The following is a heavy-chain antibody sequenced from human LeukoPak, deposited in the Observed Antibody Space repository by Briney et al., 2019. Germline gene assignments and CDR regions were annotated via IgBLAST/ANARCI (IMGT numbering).Heavy chain of an antibody. CDR3: ARQFRYCSGGSCYGDYFDY. V-gene: IGHV5-51*01. CDR1: GYSFTSYW. J-gene: IGHJ4*02. D-gene: IGHD2-15*01. CDR2: IYPGDSDT. Sequence: ESLKISCKGSGYSFTSYWIGWVRQMPGKGLEWMGIIYPGDSDTRYSPSFQGQVTISADKSISTAYLQWSSLKASDTAMYYCARQFRYCSGGSCYGDYFDYWGQGTLVTASS.